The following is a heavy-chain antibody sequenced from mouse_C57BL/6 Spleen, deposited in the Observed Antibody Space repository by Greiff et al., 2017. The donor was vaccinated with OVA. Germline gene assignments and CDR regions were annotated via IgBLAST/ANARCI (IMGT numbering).Heavy chain of an antibody. CDR1: GFNIKDDY. CDR2: IDPENGDT. D-gene: IGHD1-1*01. V-gene: IGHV14-4*01. J-gene: IGHJ4*01. Sequence: VQLQQSGAELVRPGASVKLSCTASGFNIKDDYMHWVKQRPEQGLEWIGWIDPENGDTEYASKFQGKATITADTSSNTAYLQLSSLTSEDTAVYYCTTSDYGSSYDAYWGQGTSVTVSS. CDR3: TTSDYGSSYDAY.